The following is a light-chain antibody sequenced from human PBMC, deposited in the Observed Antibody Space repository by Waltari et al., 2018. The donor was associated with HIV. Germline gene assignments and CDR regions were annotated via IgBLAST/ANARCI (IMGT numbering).Light chain of an antibody. Sequence: IRLTQSHSTLSSSSGDRLAITCRAGQNVGAFLAWYQQKPGKPPKLLIFQASTLERGVPSRFSGSVSGSDFTLTINGLQSDDFATYYCHQYASFSGTFGQGTKVEL. CDR3: HQYASFSGT. V-gene: IGKV1-5*03. CDR2: QAS. CDR1: QNVGAF. J-gene: IGKJ1*01.